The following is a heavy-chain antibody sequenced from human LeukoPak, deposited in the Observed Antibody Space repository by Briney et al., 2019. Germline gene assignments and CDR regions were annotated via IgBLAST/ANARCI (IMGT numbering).Heavy chain of an antibody. V-gene: IGHV3-21*01. J-gene: IGHJ5*02. CDR2: ISSSSTYI. Sequence: GGSLRLSCAASGFTFSSYTINWVRQAPGKGLEWVSAISSSSTYIYYADSVKGRFTISRDDAKKSLYLQMNSLRAEDTAVYYCARAGFLITFGGVISWGQGTLVTVSS. D-gene: IGHD3-16*02. CDR3: ARAGFLITFGGVIS. CDR1: GFTFSSYT.